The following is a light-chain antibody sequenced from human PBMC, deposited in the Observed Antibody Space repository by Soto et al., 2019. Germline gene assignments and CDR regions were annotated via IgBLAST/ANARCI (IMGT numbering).Light chain of an antibody. CDR2: GAS. V-gene: IGKV3-20*01. J-gene: IGKJ5*01. CDR1: QSVSSSY. Sequence: EIVLTQSPGTLSLSPGERATLSCRASQSVSSSYLAWYQQKPGQAPRLLIYGASGRATGIPDRFSGSGSGTEFTLTISSLEPEDFAGYYCQRYGSSPPVTFGQGTRLEIK. CDR3: QRYGSSPPVT.